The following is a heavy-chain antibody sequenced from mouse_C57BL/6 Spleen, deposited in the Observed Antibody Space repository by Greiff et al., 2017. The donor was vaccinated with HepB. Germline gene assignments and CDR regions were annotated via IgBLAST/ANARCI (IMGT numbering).Heavy chain of an antibody. V-gene: IGHV1-50*01. J-gene: IGHJ1*03. Sequence: QVQLKQPGAELVKPGASVKLSCKASGYTFTSYWMQWVKQRPGQGLEWIGELDPSDSYTNYNQKFKGKATLPVDTSSSTAYMQLSSLTSEDSAVYYCARYHYYGRSYGYFDGWGTGTTVTVSS. CDR3: ARYHYYGRSYGYFDG. CDR1: GYTFTSYW. D-gene: IGHD1-1*01. CDR2: LDPSDSYT.